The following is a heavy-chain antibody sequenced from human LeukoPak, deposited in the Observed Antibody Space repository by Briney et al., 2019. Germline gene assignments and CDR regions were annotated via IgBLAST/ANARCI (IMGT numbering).Heavy chain of an antibody. CDR1: GGSISSYY. Sequence: PSDTLSLTCTVSGGSISSYYWSWIRQPPGKGLEGIGYIYYTGSTNYNPSLKSRVTISVDTSKNQFSLKLSSVTAADTAVYYCGRDQRSGDYWFDPWGQETLVTVSS. CDR2: IYYTGST. J-gene: IGHJ5*02. CDR3: GRDQRSGDYWFDP. D-gene: IGHD4-17*01. V-gene: IGHV4-59*01.